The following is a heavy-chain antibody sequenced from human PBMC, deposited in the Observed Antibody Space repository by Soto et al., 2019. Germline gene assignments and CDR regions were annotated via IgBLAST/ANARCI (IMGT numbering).Heavy chain of an antibody. D-gene: IGHD2-15*01. V-gene: IGHV4-30-4*01. Sequence: PSEILCLTYTVSDRSISKSAYNACWIRQPPGKGLEWIGYIYYSGSTYYNPSLKSRVTISVDTSKNQFSLKLSSVTAADTAVYYCARDCSGGSCYFPYYYGMDVWGQGTTVS. CDR2: IYYSGST. J-gene: IGHJ6*02. CDR3: ARDCSGGSCYFPYYYGMDV. CDR1: DRSISKSAYN.